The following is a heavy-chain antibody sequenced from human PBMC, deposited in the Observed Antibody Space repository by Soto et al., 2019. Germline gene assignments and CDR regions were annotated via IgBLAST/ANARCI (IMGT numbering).Heavy chain of an antibody. D-gene: IGHD3-22*01. V-gene: IGHV5-51*01. CDR1: GYTFTNYW. Sequence: PGESLKISCKGSGYTFTNYWIGWVRQMPGKGLEWIGMIYPGDSDTKYGPSFQGQVTISADKSTTTAYLQWSSLKASDTALYYCARPEHISGYYLSSYNIWGQGTMVTVSS. CDR3: ARPEHISGYYLSSYNI. CDR2: IYPGDSDT. J-gene: IGHJ3*02.